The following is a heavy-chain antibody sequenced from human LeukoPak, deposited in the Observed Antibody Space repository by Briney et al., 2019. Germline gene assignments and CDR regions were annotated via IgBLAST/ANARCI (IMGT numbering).Heavy chain of an antibody. CDR3: ARDQWLVSRGVDY. D-gene: IGHD6-19*01. CDR2: TYSSGST. J-gene: IGHJ4*02. V-gene: IGHV4-4*07. Sequence: SETLSLTCSVSGVSISSYYWSWIRQPAGKGLEWIGRTYSSGSTNYNPSLKSRVTMSVDTSKNQFSLKLSSVTAAGTAVYYCARDQWLVSRGVDYWGQGTLVTVSS. CDR1: GVSISSYY.